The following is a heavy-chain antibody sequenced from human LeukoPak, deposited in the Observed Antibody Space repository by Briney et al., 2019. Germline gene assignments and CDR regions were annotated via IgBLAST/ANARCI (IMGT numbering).Heavy chain of an antibody. CDR3: ARLSYSINCFGFDN. Sequence: PGESLRLSCAASGFTFSNYWMSWVRQAPGKGLEWVANIKRDGSETYYGDSVKGRFTISRDNAKNSLYLQMNSLRAEDTAVYYCARLSYSINCFGFDNWGPGSLVTVSS. CDR2: IKRDGSET. V-gene: IGHV3-7*01. D-gene: IGHD6-13*01. CDR1: GFTFSNYW. J-gene: IGHJ4*02.